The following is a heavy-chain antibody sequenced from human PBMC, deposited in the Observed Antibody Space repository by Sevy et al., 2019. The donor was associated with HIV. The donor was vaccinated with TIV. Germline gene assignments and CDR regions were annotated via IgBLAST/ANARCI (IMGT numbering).Heavy chain of an antibody. CDR1: GFTLSSYW. J-gene: IGHJ1*01. CDR3: TRDVLRRTSSTKEYFEH. CDR2: IRQDGSEK. Sequence: GGSLRLSCSASGFTLSSYWMSWVRQAPGKGLERVAHIRQDGSEKYYLDSVKGRFTISRDNAKNPLYLQMNSLRAEDTAVYYSTRDVLRRTSSTKEYFEHWGRGTLVTVSS. V-gene: IGHV3-7*01. D-gene: IGHD6-6*01.